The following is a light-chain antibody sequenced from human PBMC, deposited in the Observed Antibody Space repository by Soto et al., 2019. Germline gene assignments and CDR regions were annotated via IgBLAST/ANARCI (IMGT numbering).Light chain of an antibody. J-gene: IGKJ1*01. CDR1: QSVSSN. Sequence: MTQSPATLSVSPGERATLSCRASQSVSSNLAWYQQKPGTAPKLLIYHASTLESGVPSRFSGSGSGTEFTLTISSLQPDDFATYYCQQYNSYSFGQGTKVEMK. V-gene: IGKV1-5*01. CDR3: QQYNSYS. CDR2: HAS.